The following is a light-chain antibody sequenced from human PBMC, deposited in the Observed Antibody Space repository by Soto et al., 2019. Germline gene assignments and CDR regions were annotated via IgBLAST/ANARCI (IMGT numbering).Light chain of an antibody. Sequence: EIVMTQSPATLSVAPGERVTLSCRASQGVGTELAWYQQKPGQAPRLLIYGEFIRATGIPARFSGSGSGTEFTLTISSLQSEDFAVYYCQQYDKWPQTFGQGTRLEIK. V-gene: IGKV3-15*01. J-gene: IGKJ5*01. CDR1: QGVGTE. CDR3: QQYDKWPQT. CDR2: GEF.